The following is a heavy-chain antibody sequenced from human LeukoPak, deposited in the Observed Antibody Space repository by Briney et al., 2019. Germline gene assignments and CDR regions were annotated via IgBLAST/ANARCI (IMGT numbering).Heavy chain of an antibody. D-gene: IGHD6-13*01. V-gene: IGHV3-30*18. CDR1: GFTFSSYG. Sequence: GRSLRLSCAASGFTFSSYGMHWVRQAPGKGLEWVAVISYDGSNKYYADSVKGRFTISRDNSKNTLYLQMNSLRAEDTAVYYRAKGKAPPMGQPLGPYAPVYYYYYGMDVWGQGTTVTVSS. J-gene: IGHJ6*02. CDR3: AKGKAPPMGQPLGPYAPVYYYYYGMDV. CDR2: ISYDGSNK.